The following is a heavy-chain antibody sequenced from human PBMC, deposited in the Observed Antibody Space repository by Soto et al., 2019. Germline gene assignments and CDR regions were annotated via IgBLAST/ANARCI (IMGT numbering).Heavy chain of an antibody. J-gene: IGHJ4*02. Sequence: ETLSLTCTVSASSIITICYYCGWTRQPPGKGLEWIGSIYYSGSTYYNPSLKSRVTISVDTSKNHFSLKLSSVTAVNTAVYSCARQRLGQELPRYLDYWGQGTLVSVSS. CDR1: ASSIITICYY. D-gene: IGHD6-13*01. V-gene: IGHV4-39*01. CDR3: ARQRLGQELPRYLDY. CDR2: IYYSGST.